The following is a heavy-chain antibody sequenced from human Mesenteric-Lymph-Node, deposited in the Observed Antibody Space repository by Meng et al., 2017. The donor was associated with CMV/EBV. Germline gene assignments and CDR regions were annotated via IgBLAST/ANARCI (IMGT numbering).Heavy chain of an antibody. CDR2: INTNTGNP. Sequence: AAGYTFTSYAMNWVRQAPGQGLEWMGWINTNTGNPTYAQGFTGRFVFSLDTSVSTAYLQSSSLKAEDTAVYYCARCRVATIGYYFDYWGQGTLVTVSS. CDR1: GYTFTSYA. J-gene: IGHJ4*02. D-gene: IGHD5-12*01. V-gene: IGHV7-4-1*02. CDR3: ARCRVATIGYYFDY.